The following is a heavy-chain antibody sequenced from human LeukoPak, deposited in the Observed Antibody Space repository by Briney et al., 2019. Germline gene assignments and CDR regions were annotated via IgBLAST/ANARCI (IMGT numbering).Heavy chain of an antibody. CDR1: GGXISSGGYS. CDR2: IYHSGST. CDR3: ARAKRYYDSSGYSNLYYFDY. D-gene: IGHD3-22*01. Sequence: TLSLTCAVSGGXISSGGYSXSWIRQPPGKGLXXIGYIYHSGSTYYNPSLKSRVTISVDRSKNQFSLKLSSVTAADTAVYYCARAKRYYDSSGYSNLYYFDYWGQGTLVTVSS. V-gene: IGHV4-30-2*01. J-gene: IGHJ4*02.